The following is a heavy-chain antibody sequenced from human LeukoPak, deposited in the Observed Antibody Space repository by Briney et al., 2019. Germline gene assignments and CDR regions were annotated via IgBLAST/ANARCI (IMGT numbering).Heavy chain of an antibody. CDR2: INSDGEA. J-gene: IGHJ4*02. V-gene: IGHV3-53*05. CDR3: SRDRPGRQARVEFDV. Sequence: GGSLSLSCTISGFTVGNTFMDWVRQAPGKGPEWVALINSDGEAVYAHSAKGRFTISGDTSRNMLYLQMNTLRREYSAIYYWSRDRPGRQARVEFDVCGQGTLVTVSS. CDR1: GFTVGNTF. D-gene: IGHD3-10*01.